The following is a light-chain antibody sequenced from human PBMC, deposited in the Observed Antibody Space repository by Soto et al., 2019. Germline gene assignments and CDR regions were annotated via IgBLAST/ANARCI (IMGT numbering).Light chain of an antibody. CDR3: QQTYRIPYS. V-gene: IGKV1-39*01. CDR1: QSISVY. Sequence: DIQMTQSPSSLSVSIGDRVTITCRSSQSISVYINWYQKKSGTPPKLLMYAASNLQSGVPSRFSGRGSGTDFTLTISSLQPEDFASYYCQQTYRIPYSFGQGTKVE. CDR2: AAS. J-gene: IGKJ2*01.